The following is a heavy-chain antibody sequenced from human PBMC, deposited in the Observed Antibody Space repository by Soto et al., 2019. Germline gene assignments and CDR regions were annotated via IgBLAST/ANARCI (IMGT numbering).Heavy chain of an antibody. CDR2: INPNSGGT. CDR1: GYTLTGYY. D-gene: IGHD6-19*01. J-gene: IGHJ3*01. V-gene: IGHV1-2*04. CDR3: ARCGSIAVATDVFDF. Sequence: GASVKVSCKASGYTLTGYYMHWVRQAPGQGLEWMGWINPNSGGTNYAQKFQGWVTMTRDTSISTAYMELSRLRSDDTAVYYCARCGSIAVATDVFDFWGQGTLVTVS.